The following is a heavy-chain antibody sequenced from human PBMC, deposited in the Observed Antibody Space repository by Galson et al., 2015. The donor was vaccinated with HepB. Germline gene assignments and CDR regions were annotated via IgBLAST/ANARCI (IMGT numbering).Heavy chain of an antibody. CDR1: GGTFSSYA. CDR3: ARVTSLLGWFDP. D-gene: IGHD1-26*01. V-gene: IGHV1-69*13. J-gene: IGHJ5*02. Sequence: SVKVSCKASGGTFSSYAISWVRQAPGQGLEWMGGIIPIFGTANYAQKFQGRVTITADESTSTAYMELSSLRSEDTAVYYCARVTSLLGWFDPWGQGTLVTVSS. CDR2: IIPIFGTA.